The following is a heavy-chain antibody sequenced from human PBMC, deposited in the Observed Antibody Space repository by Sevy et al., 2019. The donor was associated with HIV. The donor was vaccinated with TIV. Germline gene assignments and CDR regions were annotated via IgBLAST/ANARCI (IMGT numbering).Heavy chain of an antibody. D-gene: IGHD6-6*01. CDR1: GFTFSNYY. V-gene: IGHV3-74*01. J-gene: IGHJ4*02. CDR2: LNGDGSDI. CDR3: FVRIRDSSEIDY. Sequence: GGSLRLSCAASGFTFSNYYMNWVRQGPGKGLVWVARLNGDGSDINYADSVRGRFTISRDNTKNTLYLQMCSLRGEDTAVYYCFVRIRDSSEIDYWGQGTLVTVSS.